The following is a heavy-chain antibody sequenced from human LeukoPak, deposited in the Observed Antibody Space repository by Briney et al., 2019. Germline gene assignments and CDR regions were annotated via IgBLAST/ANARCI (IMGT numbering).Heavy chain of an antibody. Sequence: SETLSLTCTVSGGSISSYYWSWIRQPPGKGLEWIGYICYSGSTNYNPSLKSRVTISVDTSKNQFSLKLSSVTAADTAVYYCASSQGYYYGMDVWGQGTTVTVSS. CDR1: GGSISSYY. CDR3: ASSQGYYYGMDV. CDR2: ICYSGST. V-gene: IGHV4-59*01. J-gene: IGHJ6*02.